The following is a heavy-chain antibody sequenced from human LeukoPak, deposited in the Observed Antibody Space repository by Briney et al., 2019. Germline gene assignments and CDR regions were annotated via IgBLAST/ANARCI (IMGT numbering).Heavy chain of an antibody. V-gene: IGHV3-23*01. CDR2: FDGNGPNT. Sequence: GGSLRLSCAASGFTFSSFAMTWVRQAPGKGLGWVSGFDGNGPNTYYADSVKGRWTISRDNSRNTLYLEMNSLRPEDTAIHYCAKPRTTGLGWAQFDYWGQGSLVTVSS. J-gene: IGHJ4*02. CDR1: GFTFSSFA. CDR3: AKPRTTGLGWAQFDY. D-gene: IGHD2-8*02.